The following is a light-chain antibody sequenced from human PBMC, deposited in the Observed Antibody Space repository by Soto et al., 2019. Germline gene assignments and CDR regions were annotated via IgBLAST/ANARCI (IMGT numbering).Light chain of an antibody. CDR2: EGS. J-gene: IGLJ3*02. CDR1: NSDVGIYNL. CDR3: CSYAGTTTV. V-gene: IGLV2-23*01. Sequence: QSALTQPAPVSGSPGQSITISCTGTNSDVGIYNLVSWYQQHPGKAPKLMIYEGSKRPSGVSNRFSGSKSGNTASLTVSGLQAEDEADYYCCSYAGTTTVFGGGTKLTVL.